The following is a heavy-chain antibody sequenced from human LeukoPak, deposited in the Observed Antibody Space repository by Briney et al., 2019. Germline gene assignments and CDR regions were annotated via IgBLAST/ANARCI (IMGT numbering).Heavy chain of an antibody. CDR2: IHHSGGT. CDR1: GFTVSSNY. V-gene: IGHV4-39*01. Sequence: GSLRLSCAASGFTVSSNYMSWVRQPPGKGLEWIATIHHSGGTYDNPSLKGRVTISVDTSKNQFSLTLTSVTAADTAVYYCARQQSSSFLRRGYIESWGQGTLVTVSS. D-gene: IGHD6-13*01. J-gene: IGHJ4*02. CDR3: ARQQSSSFLRRGYIES.